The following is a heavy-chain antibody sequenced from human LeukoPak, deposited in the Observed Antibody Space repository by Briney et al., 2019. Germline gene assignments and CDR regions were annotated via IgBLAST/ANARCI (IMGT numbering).Heavy chain of an antibody. CDR2: INHSGST. CDR3: ARDLRLGYCSGGSCYSGSNWFDP. Sequence: SETLSLTCAVYGGSFSGYYWSWIRQPPGKGLEWIGEINHSGSTNYNPSLKSRVTISVDTSKNQFSLKLSSVTAADTAVYYCARDLRLGYCSGGSCYSGSNWFDPWGQGTLVTVSS. J-gene: IGHJ5*02. CDR1: GGSFSGYY. D-gene: IGHD2-15*01. V-gene: IGHV4-34*01.